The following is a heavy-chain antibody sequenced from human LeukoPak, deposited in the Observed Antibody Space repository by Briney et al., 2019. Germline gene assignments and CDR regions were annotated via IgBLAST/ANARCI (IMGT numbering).Heavy chain of an antibody. CDR1: GYTXTGYY. CDR3: ATPERGYSGYDFGS. J-gene: IGHJ4*02. CDR2: ISPNSGGT. V-gene: IGHV1-2*02. Sequence: ASVKVSCKASGYTXTGYYMHWVRQAPGQGLEWMGWISPNSGGTNYAQKFQGRVTMTRDTSISTAYMELSRLRSDDTAVYYCATPERGYSGYDFGSWGQGTLVTVSS. D-gene: IGHD5-12*01.